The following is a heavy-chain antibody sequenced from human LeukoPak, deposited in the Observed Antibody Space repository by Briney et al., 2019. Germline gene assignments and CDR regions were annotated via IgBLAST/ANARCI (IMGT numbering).Heavy chain of an antibody. CDR2: INPSGGST. J-gene: IGHJ6*03. Sequence: GASVKVSCKASGYTFTSYYMHWVRQAPGQGLEWMGIINPSGGSTSYAPKFQGRVTMTRDTSTSTVYMELSSLRSEDTAVYYCARGIQLWLNYYYYMDVWGKGTTVTVSS. D-gene: IGHD5-18*01. CDR1: GYTFTSYY. V-gene: IGHV1-46*01. CDR3: ARGIQLWLNYYYYMDV.